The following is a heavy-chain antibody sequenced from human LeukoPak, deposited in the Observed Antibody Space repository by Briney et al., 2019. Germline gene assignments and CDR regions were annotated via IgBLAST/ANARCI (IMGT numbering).Heavy chain of an antibody. J-gene: IGHJ4*02. CDR3: ARDSRTYSSSWYYFGY. Sequence: SVKVSCKASGGTFSSYAISWVRQAPGQGLEWIGGIIPIFGTANYAQKFQGRVTITADESTSTAYMELSSLRSEDTAVYYCARDSRTYSSSWYYFGYWGQGTLVTVSS. CDR1: GGTFSSYA. D-gene: IGHD6-13*01. V-gene: IGHV1-69*13. CDR2: IIPIFGTA.